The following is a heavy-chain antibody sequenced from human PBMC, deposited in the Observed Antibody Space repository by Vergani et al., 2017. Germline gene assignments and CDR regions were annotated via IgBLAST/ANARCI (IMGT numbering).Heavy chain of an antibody. D-gene: IGHD1-26*01. CDR1: GFTFSDYY. CDR2: INHSGST. J-gene: IGHJ4*02. CDR3: ARHSISGEHDY. V-gene: IGHV4-34*01. Sequence: QVQLVESGGGLVKPGGSLRLSCAASGFTFSDYYMSWIRQAPGKGLEWIGEINHSGSTNYNPSLKSRVTISVDTSKNQFSLKLSSVTAADTAVYYCARHSISGEHDYWGQGTLVTVSS.